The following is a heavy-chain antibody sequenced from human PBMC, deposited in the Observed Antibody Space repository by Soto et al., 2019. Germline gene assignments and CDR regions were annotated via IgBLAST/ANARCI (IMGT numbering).Heavy chain of an antibody. CDR2: IIPIFGTT. Sequence: QVQLVQSGTEVKNPGSSVKVSCKASGGTFSSYAINWVRQAPGQGLEWMGGIIPIFGTTNSAQKFQGRVTITADESTSTAYMELSSLRSEDTAVYYCARDDSGRGSFDPWGQGTLVNVSS. CDR1: GGTFSSYA. V-gene: IGHV1-69*01. D-gene: IGHD5-12*01. CDR3: ARDDSGRGSFDP. J-gene: IGHJ5*02.